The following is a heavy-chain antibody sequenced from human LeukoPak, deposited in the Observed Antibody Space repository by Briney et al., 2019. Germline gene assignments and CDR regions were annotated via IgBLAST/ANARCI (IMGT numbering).Heavy chain of an antibody. J-gene: IGHJ6*03. CDR3: ARIGYSYDHYYYYYMDV. CDR1: GYTFTGYY. V-gene: IGHV1-2*06. CDR2: INPNSGGT. D-gene: IGHD5-18*01. Sequence: GASVKVSCKASGYTFTGYYMHWVRQAPGQGLEWMGRINPNSGGTNYAQKFQGRVTMTRDTSISTAYMELSRLRSDDTAVYYCARIGYSYDHYYYYYMDVWGKGTTVTVSS.